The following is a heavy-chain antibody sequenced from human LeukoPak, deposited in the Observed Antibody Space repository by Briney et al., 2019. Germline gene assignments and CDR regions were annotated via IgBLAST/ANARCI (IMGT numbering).Heavy chain of an antibody. D-gene: IGHD5-18*01. CDR3: ARSLWPEDY. Sequence: GGSLRLSCAASGFTFRNYWMSWVRQTPGKGLEWVANIKQDGSEKYYVDSVKGRFTISRDNAKTSLYLQMNSLRAEDTAVYYCARSLWPEDYWGQGTLVTVSS. CDR2: IKQDGSEK. J-gene: IGHJ4*02. V-gene: IGHV3-7*01. CDR1: GFTFRNYW.